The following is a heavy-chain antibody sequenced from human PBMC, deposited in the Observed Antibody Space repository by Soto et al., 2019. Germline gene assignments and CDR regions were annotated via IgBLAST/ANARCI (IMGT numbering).Heavy chain of an antibody. CDR3: ARVVDSGGKWVTQNSYNWFEP. Sequence: ETLSLTCTVSGGSISSYYWSWIRQPPGKGLEWIGYIYYSGSTNYNPSLKSRVTISVDTSKNQFSLKLSSVTAADTAVYYWARVVDSGGKWVTQNSYNWFEPRGQGTLVTVSS. D-gene: IGHD3-10*01. V-gene: IGHV4-59*01. CDR2: IYYSGST. J-gene: IGHJ5*02. CDR1: GGSISSYY.